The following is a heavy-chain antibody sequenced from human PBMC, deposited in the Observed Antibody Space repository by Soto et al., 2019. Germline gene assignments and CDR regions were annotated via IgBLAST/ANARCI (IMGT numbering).Heavy chain of an antibody. CDR1: GGSISSSHY. V-gene: IGHV4-39*01. CDR3: ARLDTYYGSGSYDY. J-gene: IGHJ4*02. D-gene: IGHD3-10*01. CDR2: IYFSGNS. Sequence: SETLSLTCTVSGGSISSSHYWGWIRQPPGKGLEWIGSIYFSGNSYHNPSLKSRVIISVDTSNNQFSLRLSSATAADTAVYYCARLDTYYGSGSYDYWGLGTLVTVSS.